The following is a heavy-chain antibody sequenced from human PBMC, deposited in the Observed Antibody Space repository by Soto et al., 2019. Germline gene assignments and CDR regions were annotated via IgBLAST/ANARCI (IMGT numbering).Heavy chain of an antibody. V-gene: IGHV3-48*02. CDR1: GFTFSSYS. Sequence: GGSLRLSCAASGFTFSSYSMNWVRQAPGKGLEWVSYISSSSSTIYYADSVKGRFTISRDNAKNSLYLQMNSLRDEDTAVYYCARDLYCSSTSCHDYWGQGTLVTVSS. CDR3: ARDLYCSSTSCHDY. J-gene: IGHJ4*02. CDR2: ISSSSSTI. D-gene: IGHD2-2*01.